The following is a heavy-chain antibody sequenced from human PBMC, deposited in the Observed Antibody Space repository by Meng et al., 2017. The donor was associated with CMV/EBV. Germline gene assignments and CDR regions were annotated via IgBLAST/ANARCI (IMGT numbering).Heavy chain of an antibody. V-gene: IGHV3-30*02. J-gene: IGHJ4*02. CDR3: AKDSSTSSAKGSYFDY. Sequence: GGSLRLSCAASGFTFSSYGMHWVRQAPGKGLEWVAFIRYDGSNKYYADSVKGRFTISRDNSKNTLYLQMSSLRAEDTAVYYCAKDSSTSSAKGSYFDYWGQGTLVTVSS. D-gene: IGHD2-2*01. CDR2: IRYDGSNK. CDR1: GFTFSSYG.